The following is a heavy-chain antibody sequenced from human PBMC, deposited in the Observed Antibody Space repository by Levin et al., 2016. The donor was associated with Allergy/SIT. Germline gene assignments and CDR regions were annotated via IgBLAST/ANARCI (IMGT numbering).Heavy chain of an antibody. Sequence: ASVKVSCKASGYTFTSYGISWVRQAPGQGLEWMGWISAYNGNTNYAQKLQGRVTMTTDTSTSTAYMELRSLRSDDTAVYYCAREEVAAAGTPYYYYGMDVWGQGTTVTVSS. V-gene: IGHV1-18*01. J-gene: IGHJ6*02. CDR1: GYTFTSYG. CDR2: ISAYNGNT. D-gene: IGHD6-13*01. CDR3: AREEVAAAGTPYYYYGMDV.